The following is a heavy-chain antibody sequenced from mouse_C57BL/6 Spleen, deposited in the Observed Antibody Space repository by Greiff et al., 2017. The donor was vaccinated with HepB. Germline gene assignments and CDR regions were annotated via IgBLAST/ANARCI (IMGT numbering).Heavy chain of an antibody. CDR3: ARDDGYYWFAY. D-gene: IGHD2-3*01. J-gene: IGHJ3*01. CDR1: GYAFSSSW. CDR2: IYPGDGDT. V-gene: IGHV1-82*01. Sequence: QVQLQQSGPELVKPGASVKISCKASGYAFSSSWMNWVKQRPGKGLEWIGRIYPGDGDTNYNGKFTGKATLTADKSSSTAYMQLSSLISEDSAVYFCARDDGYYWFAYWGQGTLVTVSA.